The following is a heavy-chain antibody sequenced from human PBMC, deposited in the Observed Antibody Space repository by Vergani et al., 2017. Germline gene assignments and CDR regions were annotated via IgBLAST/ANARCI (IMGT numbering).Heavy chain of an antibody. CDR1: GGSISSGGYY. Sequence: QVQLQESGPGLVKPSQTLSLTCTVSGGSISSGGYYWSWIRQHPGKGLEWIGYIYYSGSTYYNPSLKSRVTMSVDTSKNQFSLKLSSVTAADTAVYYCARDIVVVPAANWFDPWGQGTLVTVSS. D-gene: IGHD2-2*01. J-gene: IGHJ5*02. CDR2: IYYSGST. V-gene: IGHV4-31*03. CDR3: ARDIVVVPAANWFDP.